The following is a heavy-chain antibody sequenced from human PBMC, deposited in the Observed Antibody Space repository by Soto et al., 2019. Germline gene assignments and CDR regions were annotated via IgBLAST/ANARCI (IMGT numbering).Heavy chain of an antibody. V-gene: IGHV4-59*08. D-gene: IGHD3-10*01. CDR2: IYYSGST. J-gene: IGHJ3*02. CDR1: GGSISSYY. CDR3: ARRYGSSFDI. Sequence: QVQLQESGPGLVKPSETLSLTCTVSGGSISSYYWSWIRQPPGKGLEWIGYIYYSGSTNYNPSLKRRVTISVDTSKTQVSLKLSSGTAADTAVYYCARRYGSSFDIWGQGTKVTVSS.